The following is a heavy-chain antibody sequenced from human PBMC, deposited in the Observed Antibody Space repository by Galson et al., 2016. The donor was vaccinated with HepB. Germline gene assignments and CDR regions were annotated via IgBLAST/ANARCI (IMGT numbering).Heavy chain of an antibody. CDR2: IRGSGGGI. Sequence: SLRLSCAGSGFTFATYPMSWVRQAPGKGLEWVSGIRGSGGGIDYADSVKGRFTISRDNSKNTLYLQMNSLKIEDTAVYYCASGDVDATGHWYIDLWGRGTLVTVSS. J-gene: IGHJ2*01. V-gene: IGHV3-23*01. CDR1: GFTFATYP. D-gene: IGHD2-8*01. CDR3: ASGDVDATGHWYIDL.